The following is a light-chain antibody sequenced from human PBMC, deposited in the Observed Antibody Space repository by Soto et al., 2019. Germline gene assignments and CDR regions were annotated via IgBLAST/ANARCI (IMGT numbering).Light chain of an antibody. J-gene: IGKJ3*01. CDR2: AAS. Sequence: DIQMTQSPSSLSASVGDRVTITCRASQGIGNYLAWYQQKPGKVPKLLIYAASTLQSGVPSRFGGSGSGTDFTLTISSLQPEDVATYYCQKSNSAPFTFGPGTKVDIK. CDR1: QGIGNY. V-gene: IGKV1-27*01. CDR3: QKSNSAPFT.